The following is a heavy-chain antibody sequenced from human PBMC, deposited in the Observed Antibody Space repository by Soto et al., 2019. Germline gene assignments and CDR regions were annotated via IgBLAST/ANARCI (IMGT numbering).Heavy chain of an antibody. D-gene: IGHD2-8*01. CDR3: ARDGYCTKGVCYKTMNYYYGMDV. J-gene: IGHJ6*02. V-gene: IGHV1-3*01. CDR2: INAGNGNT. Sequence: SVKVSCKASGYTFTSYAMHWVRQAPGQRLEWMGWINAGNGNTKYSQKFQGRVTITRDTSASTAYMELSSLRSEDTAVYYCARDGYCTKGVCYKTMNYYYGMDVWGQGTTVTVCS. CDR1: GYTFTSYA.